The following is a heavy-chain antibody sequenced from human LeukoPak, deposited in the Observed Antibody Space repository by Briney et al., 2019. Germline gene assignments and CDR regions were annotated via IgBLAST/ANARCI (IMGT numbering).Heavy chain of an antibody. CDR2: SYNSGSP. CDR1: GGSISSYY. Sequence: SETLSLTCTVSGGSISSYYWSWIRQPPGKGLGWIGYSYNSGSPNYNPSLKSRVTISVDTSKNQFSLKVSSVTAADTAVYYCARHGGSYSFDYWGQGTLVTVSS. CDR3: ARHGGSYSFDY. D-gene: IGHD1-26*01. J-gene: IGHJ4*02. V-gene: IGHV4-59*08.